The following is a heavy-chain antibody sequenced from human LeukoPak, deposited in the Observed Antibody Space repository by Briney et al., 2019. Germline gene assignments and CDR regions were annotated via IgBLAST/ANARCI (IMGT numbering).Heavy chain of an antibody. V-gene: IGHV3-66*02. CDR3: ARDLVGASLNY. Sequence: PGGSLRLSCTGSGFIFSDYWLTWVRQAPGKGLEWVSVIYSGGSTYYADSVKGRFTISRDNSKNTLYLQMNSLRAEDTAVYYCARDLVGASLNYWGQGTLVTVSS. J-gene: IGHJ4*02. D-gene: IGHD1-26*01. CDR2: IYSGGST. CDR1: GFIFSDYW.